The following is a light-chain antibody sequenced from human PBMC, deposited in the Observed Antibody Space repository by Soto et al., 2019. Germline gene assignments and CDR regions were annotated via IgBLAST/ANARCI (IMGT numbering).Light chain of an antibody. V-gene: IGKV3-20*01. CDR1: QTVGKNY. Sequence: EIVLTQSPGTLSVSPGDGATLSCRASQTVGKNYLAWYQQRPGQAPRLLIHDASSRATGIPDRFTGGGSGTEFTLTIGRLEPEDFAVYYCQQYDSLPRTFGQGTKVDIK. CDR3: QQYDSLPRT. J-gene: IGKJ1*01. CDR2: DAS.